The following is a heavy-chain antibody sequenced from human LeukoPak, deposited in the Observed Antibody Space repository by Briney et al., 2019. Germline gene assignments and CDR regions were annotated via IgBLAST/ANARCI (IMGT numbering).Heavy chain of an antibody. D-gene: IGHD1-1*01. Sequence: PSETLSLTCAVYGGSFSGYYWTLIRQTPGKGLEWIGEISPTGDITNYNPSLKSRVTMSVDPSKNQFSLKVTSVTAADTGVYYCARVLDITARPCDSWGPGTLVTVSS. J-gene: IGHJ4*02. CDR2: ISPTGDIT. CDR3: ARVLDITARPCDS. CDR1: GGSFSGYY. V-gene: IGHV4-34*01.